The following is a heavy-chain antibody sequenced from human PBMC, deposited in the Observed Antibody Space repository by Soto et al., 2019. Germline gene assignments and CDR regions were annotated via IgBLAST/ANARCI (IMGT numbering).Heavy chain of an antibody. J-gene: IGHJ4*02. CDR1: GYTFTSYD. D-gene: IGHD6-6*01. CDR2: MNPNSGNT. Sequence: ASVKVSCKASGYTFTSYDINWVRQATGQGLEWMGWMNPNSGNTGYAQKFQGRVTMTRNTSISTAYMELSSLRSEDTAVYYCARGFWSGEGSSSDYWGQGTLVTVSS. V-gene: IGHV1-8*01. CDR3: ARGFWSGEGSSSDY.